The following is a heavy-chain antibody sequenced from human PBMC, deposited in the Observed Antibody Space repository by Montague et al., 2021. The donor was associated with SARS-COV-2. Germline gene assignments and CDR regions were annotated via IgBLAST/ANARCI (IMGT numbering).Heavy chain of an antibody. J-gene: IGHJ6*02. CDR3: ARGVTMVQGVIYYYYGMDV. V-gene: IGHV3-13*04. CDR1: GFTFSSYD. CDR2: IGTAGDT. Sequence: SQRLSCAASGFTFSSYDMHWVRQATGKGLEWVSAIGTAGDTYYPGSVKGRFTISRENAKNSLYLQMNSLRAGDTAVYYCARGVTMVQGVIYYYYGMDVWGQGTTVTVSS. D-gene: IGHD3-10*01.